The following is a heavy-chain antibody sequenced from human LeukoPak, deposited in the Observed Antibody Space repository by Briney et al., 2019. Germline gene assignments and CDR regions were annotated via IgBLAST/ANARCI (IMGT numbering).Heavy chain of an antibody. J-gene: IGHJ4*02. CDR2: ISGSSSYV. D-gene: IGHD3-22*01. Sequence: GGSLRLSCAASGFTFSTFSMNWVRQAPGKGLEWVSSISGSSSYVYFANSVSGRFTIFRHNAKNSVFLEMNSLRAEDTAVYYCARDHATYYYDSSGYYDYWGQGSLATVSS. CDR1: GFTFSTFS. CDR3: ARDHATYYYDSSGYYDY. V-gene: IGHV3-21*01.